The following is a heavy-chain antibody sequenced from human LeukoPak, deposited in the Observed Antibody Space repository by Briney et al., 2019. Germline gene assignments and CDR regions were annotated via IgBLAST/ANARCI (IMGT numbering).Heavy chain of an antibody. V-gene: IGHV4-39*07. CDR2: IYHSGST. Sequence: PSETLSLTCTVSGGSISSTSYYWGWIRQPPGKGLEWIGEIYHSGSTNYNPSLKSRVTISVDKSKNQFSLKLSSVTAADTAVYYCARGVYSSSWYYFDYWGQGTLVTVSS. J-gene: IGHJ4*02. CDR1: GGSISSTSYY. D-gene: IGHD6-13*01. CDR3: ARGVYSSSWYYFDY.